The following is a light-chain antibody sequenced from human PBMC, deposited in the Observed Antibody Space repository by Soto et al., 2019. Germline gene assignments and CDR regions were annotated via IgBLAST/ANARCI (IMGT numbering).Light chain of an antibody. CDR1: SSNIGKNT. Sequence: QSVLTQPPSASGTPGQRVTISCSGSSSNIGKNTVNWYRQLPGTAPKLLIYSYNQRPSGVPDRFSGSKSGTSASLAISGRRSEDEGSYYCAAWDDSLIGPVFGGGTKLTVL. J-gene: IGLJ2*01. CDR3: AAWDDSLIGPV. CDR2: SYN. V-gene: IGLV1-44*01.